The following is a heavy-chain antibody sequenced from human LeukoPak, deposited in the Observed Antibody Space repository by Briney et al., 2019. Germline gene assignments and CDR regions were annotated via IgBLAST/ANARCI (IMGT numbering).Heavy chain of an antibody. CDR1: GFTFSSYS. J-gene: IGHJ4*02. V-gene: IGHV3-21*06. CDR2: ISSSSTYI. D-gene: IGHD3-9*01. CDR3: ARGPQGSPHTPPVLRYFNY. Sequence: PGGSLRLSCAASGFTFSSYSMNWVRQAPGKGLEWVSSISSSSTYIYYADSVNGRFTISRDNAKNSLYLQMNSLRADDTAVYYCARGPQGSPHTPPVLRYFNYWGQGTLVTVSS.